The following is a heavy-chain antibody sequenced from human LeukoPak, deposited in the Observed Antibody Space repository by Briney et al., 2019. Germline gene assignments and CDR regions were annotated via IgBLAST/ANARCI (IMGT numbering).Heavy chain of an antibody. J-gene: IGHJ4*02. CDR3: ARGGSLAVGATTFYY. CDR1: GFTFSSYN. Sequence: GGSLRLSCAASGFTFSSYNMNWVRQAPGKGLEWVSYISGRSDTIYYADSVKGRFIISRDNARNSLSLQMNSLRAEDTAVYYCARGGSLAVGATTFYYWGQGTLVTVSS. V-gene: IGHV3-48*01. CDR2: ISGRSDTI. D-gene: IGHD1-26*01.